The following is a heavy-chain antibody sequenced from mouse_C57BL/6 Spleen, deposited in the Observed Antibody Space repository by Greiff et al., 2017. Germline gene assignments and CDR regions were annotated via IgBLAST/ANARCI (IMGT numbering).Heavy chain of an antibody. CDR3: ARERLREEFY. V-gene: IGHV14-2*01. CDR1: GFNIKDYY. J-gene: IGHJ3*01. D-gene: IGHD2-4*01. Sequence: VQLKQSGAELVKPGASVKLSCTASGFNIKDYYMHWVKQRTEQGLEWIGRIDPEDGETKYAPKFQGKATITADTSSNTADLQLSSLTSEDTAVYYCARERLREEFYWGQGTLVTVSA. CDR2: IDPEDGET.